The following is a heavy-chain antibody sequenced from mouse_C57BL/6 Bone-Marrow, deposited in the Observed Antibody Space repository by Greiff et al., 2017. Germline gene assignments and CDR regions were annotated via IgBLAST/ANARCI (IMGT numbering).Heavy chain of an antibody. CDR1: GYTFTSYW. CDR3: ARGFYYGSSFCWYFDV. CDR2: INPSNGGT. Sequence: QVQLQQPGTELVKPGASVKLSCKASGYTFTSYWMHWVKQRPGQGLEWIGNINPSNGGTNYNEKFKSKATLTVDKSSSTAYMQLSSLTSEDSAVYYCARGFYYGSSFCWYFDVWGTGTTVTVSS. J-gene: IGHJ1*03. D-gene: IGHD1-1*01. V-gene: IGHV1-53*01.